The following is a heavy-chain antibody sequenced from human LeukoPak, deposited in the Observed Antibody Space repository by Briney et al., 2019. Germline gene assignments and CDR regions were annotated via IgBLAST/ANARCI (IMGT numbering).Heavy chain of an antibody. Sequence: GGSLRLSCAASGFTFSSYAMSWVRQAPGKGLEWVSAISGSGGSTYYADPVKGRFTISRDNSKNALYLQMNSLRAEDTAVYYCAKARVGLRLEFDYWGQGTLVTVSS. CDR3: AKARVGLRLEFDY. CDR1: GFTFSSYA. D-gene: IGHD4-17*01. CDR2: ISGSGGST. J-gene: IGHJ4*02. V-gene: IGHV3-23*01.